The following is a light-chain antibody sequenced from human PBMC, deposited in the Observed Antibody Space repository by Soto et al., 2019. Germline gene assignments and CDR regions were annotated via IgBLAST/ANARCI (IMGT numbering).Light chain of an antibody. V-gene: IGKV1-39*01. Sequence: RASQSISSYLNWYQQKPGKAPKLLIYAASSLQSGVPSRFSGSGSGTAFTLTIRSSQHADFATFSCQESSSAAPGTFAEGTRREIK. CDR3: QESSSAAPGT. J-gene: IGKJ5*01. CDR2: AAS. CDR1: QSISSY.